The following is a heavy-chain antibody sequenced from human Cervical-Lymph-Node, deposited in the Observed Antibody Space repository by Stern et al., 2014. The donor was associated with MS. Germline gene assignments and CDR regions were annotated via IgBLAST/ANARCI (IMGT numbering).Heavy chain of an antibody. CDR1: GFTLRSYG. D-gene: IGHD2-15*01. Sequence: VQLLESGGGVVQPGRSLRLSCAASGFTLRSYGMHWVRQAHGKGLEWAAVISNDGNEKYYTDSVKGRFTISRDNSKNTLYLQMNSLRIEDTAVYYCAKDRLFCSGGGCYAMDVWGQGTTVTVSS. V-gene: IGHV3-30*18. CDR3: AKDRLFCSGGGCYAMDV. CDR2: ISNDGNEK. J-gene: IGHJ6*02.